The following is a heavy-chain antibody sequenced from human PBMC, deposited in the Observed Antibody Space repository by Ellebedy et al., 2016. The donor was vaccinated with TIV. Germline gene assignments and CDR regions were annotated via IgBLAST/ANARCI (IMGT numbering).Heavy chain of an antibody. V-gene: IGHV5-10-1*01. D-gene: IGHD3-9*01. CDR2: IDPSDSYT. CDR1: GYSFTSYW. Sequence: GESLKISCKGSGYSFTSYWISWVRQMPGRGLEWMGRIDPSDSYTNYSPSFQGHVTISADKSISTAYLQWSSLKASDTAMYYCARQYYDYDILPRSDAFDIWGQGTMVTVSS. J-gene: IGHJ3*02. CDR3: ARQYYDYDILPRSDAFDI.